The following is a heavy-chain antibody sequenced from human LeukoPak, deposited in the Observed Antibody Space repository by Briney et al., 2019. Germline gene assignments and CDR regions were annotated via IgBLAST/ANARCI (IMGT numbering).Heavy chain of an antibody. Sequence: PSETLSLTCAVSGYSISSGYYWGWIRRPPGKGLEWIGSIYHSGNTYYNPSLKSRVTISVDTSKNQFSLKLSSVTAADTAVYYCARLEYSSSWVDYWGQGTLVTVSS. V-gene: IGHV4-38-2*01. CDR2: IYHSGNT. CDR3: ARLEYSSSWVDY. J-gene: IGHJ4*02. CDR1: GYSISSGYY. D-gene: IGHD6-6*01.